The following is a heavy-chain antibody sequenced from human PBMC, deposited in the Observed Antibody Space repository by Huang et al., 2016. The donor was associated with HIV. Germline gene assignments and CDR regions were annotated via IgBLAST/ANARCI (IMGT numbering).Heavy chain of an antibody. CDR2: IYYSGTT. D-gene: IGHD3-3*01. CDR3: ARRWDYDFWSGSSYYFGS. Sequence: QLQLQESGPGQVKPSETLSLTCTVSGGSIDNRNSYWGWIRQPPGQGLEWIGNIYYSGTTYYNPSLKSRVTISVDTSNNQCSLRLDAVTAADTAVYYCARRWDYDFWSGSSYYFGSWRQGTLVTVSS. J-gene: IGHJ4*02. CDR1: GGSIDNRNSY. V-gene: IGHV4-39*01.